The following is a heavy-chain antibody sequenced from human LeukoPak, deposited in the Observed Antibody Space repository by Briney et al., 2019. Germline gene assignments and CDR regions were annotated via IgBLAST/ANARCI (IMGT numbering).Heavy chain of an antibody. Sequence: GGSLRLSCAASGFTFSSHGMAWVRQPPGKGLEWVSLMSGSWSVAYYADSVKGRFTISRDNSKNTLYLQMNSLRAEDTAIYYCAKNYDIWDYWGQGTLVTVS. CDR1: GFTFSSHG. J-gene: IGHJ4*02. CDR3: AKNYDIWDY. D-gene: IGHD3-9*01. V-gene: IGHV3-23*01. CDR2: MSGSWSVA.